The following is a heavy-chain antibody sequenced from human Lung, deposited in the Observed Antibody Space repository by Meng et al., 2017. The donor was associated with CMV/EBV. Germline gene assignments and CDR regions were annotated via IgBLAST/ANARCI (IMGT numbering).Heavy chain of an antibody. CDR3: AKDIAWVAVAGSAFDI. CDR2: ISWNSGSI. Sequence: SCAASGFTFDDYAMHWVRQAPGKDLEWVSGISWNSGSIGYADSVKGRFTISRDNAKNSQYLQMNSLRAEDTALYYCAKDIAWVAVAGSAFDIWGKETMVTVSS. J-gene: IGHJ3*02. V-gene: IGHV3-9*01. CDR1: GFTFDDYA. D-gene: IGHD6-19*01.